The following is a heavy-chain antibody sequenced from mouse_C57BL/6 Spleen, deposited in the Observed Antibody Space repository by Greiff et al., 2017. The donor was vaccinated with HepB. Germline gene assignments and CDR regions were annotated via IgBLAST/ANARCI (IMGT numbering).Heavy chain of an antibody. Sequence: EVNVVESGGDLVKPGGSLKLSCAASGFTFSSYGMSWVRQTPDKRLEWVATISSGGSYTYYPDSVKGRFTISRDNAKNTLYLQMSSLKSEDTAMYYCARQGVYYYGSPYAMDYWGQGTSVTVSS. CDR3: ARQGVYYYGSPYAMDY. J-gene: IGHJ4*01. V-gene: IGHV5-6*01. CDR1: GFTFSSYG. D-gene: IGHD1-1*01. CDR2: ISSGGSYT.